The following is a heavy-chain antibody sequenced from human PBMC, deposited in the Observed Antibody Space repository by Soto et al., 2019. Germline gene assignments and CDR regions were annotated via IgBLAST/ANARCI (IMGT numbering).Heavy chain of an antibody. CDR1: GFIVRDDY. CDR2: IYSGGDT. V-gene: IGHV3-53*01. D-gene: IGHD1-26*01. J-gene: IGHJ2*01. Sequence: EVQLVESGGGLIQPGGSLRLSCACSGFIVRDDYMSWVRQAPGKGLEWVSLIYSGGDTYHADSVKGRFTISRDNSKNTLYLQMNSLRAEDTAVYYCARGHGSAVIQWYFALWGRGTQVTVSS. CDR3: ARGHGSAVIQWYFAL.